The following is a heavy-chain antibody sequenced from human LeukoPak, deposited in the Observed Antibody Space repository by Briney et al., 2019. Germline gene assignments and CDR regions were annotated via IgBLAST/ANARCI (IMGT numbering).Heavy chain of an antibody. V-gene: IGHV3-74*01. D-gene: IGHD3-3*01. J-gene: IGHJ4*02. CDR1: GFTFSSYA. CDR2: INSDGSST. CDR3: ARAPIWSGYCFDY. Sequence: GGSLRLSCAASGFTFSSYAMSWVRQAPGKGLEWVSRINSDGSSTSYADSVKGRFTISRDNAKNTLYLQMNSLRAEDTAVYYCARAPIWSGYCFDYWGQGTLVTVSS.